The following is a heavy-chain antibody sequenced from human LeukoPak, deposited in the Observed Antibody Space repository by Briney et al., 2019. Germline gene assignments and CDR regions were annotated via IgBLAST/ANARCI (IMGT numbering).Heavy chain of an antibody. D-gene: IGHD3-10*01. CDR3: ARDRGLGAFDY. CDR1: GYSISSAYY. V-gene: IGHV4-38-2*02. J-gene: IGHJ4*02. CDR2: MYHSGST. Sequence: SETLSLTCSVSGYSISSAYYWGWIRPPPGKGLEWIGTMYHSGSTNYNPSLKSRVTISVDTSKNQFSLKLSSVTAADTAVYYCARDRGLGAFDYWGQGTLVTVSS.